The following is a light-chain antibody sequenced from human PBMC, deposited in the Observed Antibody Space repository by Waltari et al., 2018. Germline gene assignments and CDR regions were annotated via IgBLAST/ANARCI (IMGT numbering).Light chain of an antibody. CDR1: SSTIGGTF. V-gene: IGLV1-47*01. Sequence: SVLTQPPSASGTPGQPLTIPCSGTSSTIGGTFVYWYQQLPGMAPQLLIYKNNQRPSGVPARFSGSKSGTSASLAISGLRSDDEAEYYCAAWDDNLTGPLFGGGTKVTVL. CDR3: AAWDDNLTGPL. CDR2: KNN. J-gene: IGLJ3*02.